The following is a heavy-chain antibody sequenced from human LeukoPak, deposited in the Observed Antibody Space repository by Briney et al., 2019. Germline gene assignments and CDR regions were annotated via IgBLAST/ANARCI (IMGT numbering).Heavy chain of an antibody. J-gene: IGHJ5*02. Sequence: GGSLRLSCAASGFSFSNALMSWVRQAPGKGLEWLGRIKGKSDGATTSYAALVKDRFGISRDDSKSTLYLQMNSLKTEDTAVYYCTAVPDPIVWFGELYHWGQGALVTVSS. V-gene: IGHV3-15*01. D-gene: IGHD3-10*01. CDR3: TAVPDPIVWFGELYH. CDR1: GFSFSNAL. CDR2: IKGKSDGATT.